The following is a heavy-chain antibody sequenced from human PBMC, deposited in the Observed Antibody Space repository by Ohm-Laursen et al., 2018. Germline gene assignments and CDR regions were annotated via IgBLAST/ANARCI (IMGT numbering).Heavy chain of an antibody. D-gene: IGHD1-26*01. CDR3: AIEVRGPVH. J-gene: IGHJ1*01. Sequence: SLRLSCAASGFSFSGNCMNWVRQTPGKGLELVANINPDGSQKYYVDSVRGRFTISRDNTKHSLYLQMSSLRVEDTAVYYCAIEVRGPVHWGQGTLVTVSS. CDR2: INPDGSQK. CDR1: GFSFSGNC. V-gene: IGHV3-7*01.